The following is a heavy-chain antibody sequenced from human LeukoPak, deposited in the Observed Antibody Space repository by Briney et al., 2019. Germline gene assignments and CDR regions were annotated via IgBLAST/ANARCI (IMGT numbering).Heavy chain of an antibody. V-gene: IGHV3-30*04. D-gene: IGHD3-3*01. J-gene: IGHJ3*02. CDR2: ISYDGSNK. CDR3: ARDSGNVLRFLEWFQRGAFDI. CDR1: GFTFSSYA. Sequence: GGSLRLSCAASGFTFSSYAMHWVRQAPGKGLEWVAVISYDGSNKYYADSVKGRFTISRDNSKNTLYLQMNSLRAEDTAVYYCARDSGNVLRFLEWFQRGAFDIWGQGTMVTVSS.